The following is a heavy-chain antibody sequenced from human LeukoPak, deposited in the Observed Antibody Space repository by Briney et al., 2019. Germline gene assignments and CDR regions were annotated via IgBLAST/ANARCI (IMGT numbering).Heavy chain of an antibody. Sequence: GGSLRLSCAASGFTSRFKFSNFAMSWVRQAPGKGLEWVSYISSSGSTIYYADSVKGRFTISRDNAKNSLYLQMNSLRAEDTAVYYCARVGSGWSYYYYYGMDVWGKGTTVTVSS. V-gene: IGHV3-48*03. D-gene: IGHD6-19*01. J-gene: IGHJ6*04. CDR3: ARVGSGWSYYYYYGMDV. CDR2: ISSSGSTI. CDR1: GFTSRFKFSNFA.